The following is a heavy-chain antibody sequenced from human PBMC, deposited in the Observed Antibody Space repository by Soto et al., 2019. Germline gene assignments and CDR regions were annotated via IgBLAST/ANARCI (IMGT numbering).Heavy chain of an antibody. V-gene: IGHV4-39*01. CDR2: IFSRGDP. Sequence: QLQLQESGPGLVKPSETLSLTCTVSGDSVSSTTYYWAWIRQSPGRRMEWIGPIFSRGDPYYYPSLKSRLTISVRTFNNPFSLILNSVTAAATAVYYCARQMVIPATPTNWFETWGQGNRVTVSS. J-gene: IGHJ5*02. CDR1: GDSVSSTTYY. CDR3: ARQMVIPATPTNWFET. D-gene: IGHD2-15*01.